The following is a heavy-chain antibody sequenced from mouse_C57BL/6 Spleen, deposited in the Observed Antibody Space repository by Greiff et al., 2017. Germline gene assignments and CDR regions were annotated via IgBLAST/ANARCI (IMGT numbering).Heavy chain of an antibody. CDR1: GFTFSDYY. V-gene: IGHV5-16*01. D-gene: IGHD1-1*01. Sequence: EVQVVESEGGLVQPGSSMKLSCTASGFTFSDYYMAWVRQVPEKGLEWVANINYDGSSTYYLDSLKSRFIISRDNAKNILYLQMSSLKSEDTATYYCARASTVAYFDYWGQGTTLTVSS. CDR3: ARASTVAYFDY. CDR2: INYDGSST. J-gene: IGHJ2*01.